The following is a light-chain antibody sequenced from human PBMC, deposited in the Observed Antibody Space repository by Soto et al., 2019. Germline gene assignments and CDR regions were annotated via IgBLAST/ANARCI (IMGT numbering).Light chain of an antibody. V-gene: IGKV3-20*01. CDR2: GAS. J-gene: IGKJ2*01. CDR3: LQYATSPYT. CDR1: QSVTNNY. Sequence: ENVLMQSPGTLSLSTGQRATFSCRASQSVTNNYLAWYQQRIGQAPRLLIYGASNRATGIPDRFVGSGSGTDFTLTISSLEPEDFAMYYCLQYATSPYTFGQGTDLDFK.